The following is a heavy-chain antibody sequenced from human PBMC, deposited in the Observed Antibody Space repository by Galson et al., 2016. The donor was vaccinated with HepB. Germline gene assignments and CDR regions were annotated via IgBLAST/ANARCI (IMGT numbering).Heavy chain of an antibody. CDR3: ARCERYGSGWYGKNDY. CDR2: GYGGGGGP. CDR1: GFPFSSYA. D-gene: IGHD6-13*01. Sequence: SLRLSCAASGFPFSSYAMSWVRQAPGKGLEWVSAGYGGGGGPHYADSVQGRFTMSRDISRNTLYLQMNSLRAEDTAVYYCARCERYGSGWYGKNDYWGQGTLVTVSS. V-gene: IGHV3-23*01. J-gene: IGHJ4*02.